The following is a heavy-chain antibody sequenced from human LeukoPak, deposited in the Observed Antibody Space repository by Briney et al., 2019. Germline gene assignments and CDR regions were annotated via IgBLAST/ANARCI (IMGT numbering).Heavy chain of an antibody. CDR1: GFTFSSYA. Sequence: GSLRLSRAASGFTFSSYAMHWVRQAPGKGLEWVAVISYDGSNKYYADSVKGRFTISKDNSKNTLYLQMNSLRAEDTAVYYCARTSMEWLLTACWFDPWGQGTLVTVSS. CDR2: ISYDGSNK. V-gene: IGHV3-30-3*01. D-gene: IGHD3-3*01. CDR3: ARTSMEWLLTACWFDP. J-gene: IGHJ5*02.